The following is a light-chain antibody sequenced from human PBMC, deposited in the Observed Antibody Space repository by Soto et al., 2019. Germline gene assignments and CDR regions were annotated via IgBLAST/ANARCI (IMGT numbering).Light chain of an antibody. J-gene: IGKJ2*01. V-gene: IGKV3-20*01. CDR1: QSVRNNY. Sequence: EIVLTQSPGTLSLSPGEGASLSCRASQSVRNNYLAWYQQKPGQAPRPLIYGASNRATGIPDRFSGSGSGTDFNLTIRRLESEDFAVYYCQPYGNSPPHTFGQGTRLE. CDR3: QPYGNSPPHT. CDR2: GAS.